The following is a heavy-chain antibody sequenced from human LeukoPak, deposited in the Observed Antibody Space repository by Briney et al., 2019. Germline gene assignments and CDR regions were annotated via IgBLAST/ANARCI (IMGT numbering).Heavy chain of an antibody. CDR3: ARGPFQYGSGSCYSYYFDY. J-gene: IGHJ4*02. V-gene: IGHV3-9*01. CDR2: ISSNSGSI. D-gene: IGHD3-10*01. Sequence: GGSLRLSCAASGLTFDDYAMHWVRQVPGKGLEWVSGISSNSGSIHYADSVKGRCTISRDNAKNSLYLQMNSLRAEDTAVYYCARGPFQYGSGSCYSYYFDYWGQGTLVTVSS. CDR1: GLTFDDYA.